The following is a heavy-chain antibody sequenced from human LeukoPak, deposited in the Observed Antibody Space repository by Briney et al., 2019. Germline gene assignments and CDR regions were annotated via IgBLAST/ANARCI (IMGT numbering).Heavy chain of an antibody. J-gene: IGHJ6*02. V-gene: IGHV1-18*01. CDR3: AAPVSIAARFHYYGMDV. Sequence: ASVKVSCKASGYTFTSYGISWVRQAPGQGLEWMGWISAYNGNTNYAQKLQGRVTMTTDTSTSTAYMELRSLRSDDTAVYYCAAPVSIAARFHYYGMDVWGQGTTVTVSS. CDR2: ISAYNGNT. CDR1: GYTFTSYG. D-gene: IGHD6-6*01.